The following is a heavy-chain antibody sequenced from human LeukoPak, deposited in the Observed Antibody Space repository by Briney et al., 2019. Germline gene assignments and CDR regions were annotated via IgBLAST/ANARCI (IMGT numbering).Heavy chain of an antibody. CDR1: GFTFSSYA. J-gene: IGHJ4*02. CDR2: ISGSGGST. Sequence: GGSLRLSCAASGFTFSSYAMSWVRQAPGKGLEWVSAISGSGGSTYYADSMKGRFTISRDNSKNTLYLQMNSLRAEDTAVYYCAKAFDYDFWSGSSTGGDYWGQGTLVTVSS. V-gene: IGHV3-23*01. CDR3: AKAFDYDFWSGSSTGGDY. D-gene: IGHD3-3*01.